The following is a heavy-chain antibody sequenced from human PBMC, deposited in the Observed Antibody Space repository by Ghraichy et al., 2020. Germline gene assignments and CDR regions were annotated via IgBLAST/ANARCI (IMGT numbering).Heavy chain of an antibody. CDR3: ARPGGDESAFDI. D-gene: IGHD5-12*01. CDR2: IYPDDSET. CDR1: RYRFTSYW. J-gene: IGHJ3*02. Sequence: GESLNISCKGSRYRFTSYWIGWVRQMPGKGLEWMGIIYPDDSETRYSPPFQGQVTISADKSISTAYLQWSSLKASDTAMYYCARPGGDESAFDIWGQGTMVTVSS. V-gene: IGHV5-51*01.